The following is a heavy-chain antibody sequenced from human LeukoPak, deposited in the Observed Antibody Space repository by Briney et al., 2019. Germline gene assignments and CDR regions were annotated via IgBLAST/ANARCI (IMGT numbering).Heavy chain of an antibody. Sequence: GGSLRLSCAASGFTFNGFWMSWVRQAPGKGREGVANIKQDGSDIYYLGSVRGRFTISRDNAMNSLYLQMNSLRAEDTAVYYCTRDALYGDPSYYYMDVWGKGTTVTVSS. CDR3: TRDALYGDPSYYYMDV. CDR2: IKQDGSDI. CDR1: GFTFNGFW. J-gene: IGHJ6*03. V-gene: IGHV3-7*01. D-gene: IGHD4-17*01.